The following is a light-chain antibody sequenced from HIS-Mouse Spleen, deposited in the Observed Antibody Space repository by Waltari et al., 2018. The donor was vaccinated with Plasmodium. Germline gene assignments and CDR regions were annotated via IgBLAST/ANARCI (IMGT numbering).Light chain of an antibody. CDR3: YSTDSSGNHRV. J-gene: IGLJ3*02. CDR2: EDS. Sequence: SYELTQPPSVSVSPGQTARITCSGNALPKNSAYWYQQKSGQAPGLVLYEDSKRPSGIPERFSGSSSGTMATLTISGAQVEDEADYYCYSTDSSGNHRVFGGGTKLTVL. CDR1: ALPKNS. V-gene: IGLV3-10*01.